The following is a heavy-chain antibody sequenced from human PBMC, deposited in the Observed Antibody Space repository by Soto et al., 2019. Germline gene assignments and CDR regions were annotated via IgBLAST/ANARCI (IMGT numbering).Heavy chain of an antibody. Sequence: QVQLVQSGAEVKKPGSSVKVSCKASGGTFSNYAFTWVRQAPGQGLEWMGGLIPISGTSKYAQNFQGRVAITADESTRTAYMELSSLISEDTAVYYCATSSVGATTRWHFDHWGQGTLVSVSS. CDR2: LIPISGTS. CDR1: GGTFSNYA. J-gene: IGHJ4*02. CDR3: ATSSVGATTRWHFDH. D-gene: IGHD1-26*01. V-gene: IGHV1-69*01.